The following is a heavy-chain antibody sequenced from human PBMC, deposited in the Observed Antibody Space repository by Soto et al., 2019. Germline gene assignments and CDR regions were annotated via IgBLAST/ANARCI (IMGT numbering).Heavy chain of an antibody. CDR1: GGSFTSFG. CDR3: ARQESRPFVEWFPRANWFDP. Sequence: GQLLRVPWRGSGGSFTSFGGGWVRQMTMTGLEWMGIIYPGDSDTRYSPSFQGQVTISADKSISTAYLQWSSLKASDTAMYYCARQESRPFVEWFPRANWFDPWGQGTLVTVSS. V-gene: IGHV5-51*01. D-gene: IGHD3-3*02. J-gene: IGHJ5*02. CDR2: IYPGDSDT.